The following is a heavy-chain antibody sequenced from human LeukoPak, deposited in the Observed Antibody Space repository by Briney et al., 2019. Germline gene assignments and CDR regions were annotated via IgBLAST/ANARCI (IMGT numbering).Heavy chain of an antibody. CDR2: INSDGSST. Sequence: LAGGSLRLSCAASGFTFSSYWMHWVRQAPGKGLVWVSRINSDGSSTSYADSVKGRFTISRDNAKNSLYLQMNSLRAEDTAVYYCAKADGHGSGSYYLYYYYYMDVWGKGTTVTISS. D-gene: IGHD3-10*01. V-gene: IGHV3-74*01. CDR3: AKADGHGSGSYYLYYYYYMDV. CDR1: GFTFSSYW. J-gene: IGHJ6*03.